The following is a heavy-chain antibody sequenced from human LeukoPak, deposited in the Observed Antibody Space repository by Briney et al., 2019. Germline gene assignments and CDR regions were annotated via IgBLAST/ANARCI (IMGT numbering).Heavy chain of an antibody. D-gene: IGHD2-15*01. CDR2: INPNSGGT. CDR1: GYTFTGYY. Sequence: WASVKVSCKASGYTFTGYYMHWVRQAPGQGLEWMGWINPNSGGTNYAQKFQGRVTMTRDMSTSTVYMELSSLRSEDTAVYYCARVARPCSGGSCSPVAEYFQHWGQGTLVTVSS. CDR3: ARVARPCSGGSCSPVAEYFQH. V-gene: IGHV1-2*02. J-gene: IGHJ1*01.